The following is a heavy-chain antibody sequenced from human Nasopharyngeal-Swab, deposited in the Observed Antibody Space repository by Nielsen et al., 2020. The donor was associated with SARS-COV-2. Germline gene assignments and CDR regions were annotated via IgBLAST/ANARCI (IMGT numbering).Heavy chain of an antibody. CDR2: IFHSGST. CDR1: GGSISSYY. D-gene: IGHD4-23*01. J-gene: IGHJ4*02. Sequence: SETLSLTCTVSGGSISSYYWSWIRQPPGKGLEWIGYIFHSGSTNYNPSLKSRVTISVDTSKNQFSLRLSSVTAADTAVYYCARVDSGGYWGQGTLVTVSS. V-gene: IGHV4-59*01. CDR3: ARVDSGGY.